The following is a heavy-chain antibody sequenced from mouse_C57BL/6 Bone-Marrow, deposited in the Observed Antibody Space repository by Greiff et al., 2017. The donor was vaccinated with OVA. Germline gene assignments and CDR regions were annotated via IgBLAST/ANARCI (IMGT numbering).Heavy chain of an antibody. D-gene: IGHD2-3*01. J-gene: IGHJ1*03. CDR3: ARVGYCWYFGV. Sequence: QVQLQQSGAELVRPGTSVKLSCKASGYTFTSYWMHWVKQRPGQGLEWIGVIDPSDSYTNYNQKFKGKATLTVDTSSSTAYMQLSSLTSEDSAVYYCARVGYCWYFGVWGTGTTVTVSS. CDR1: GYTFTSYW. CDR2: IDPSDSYT. V-gene: IGHV1-59*01.